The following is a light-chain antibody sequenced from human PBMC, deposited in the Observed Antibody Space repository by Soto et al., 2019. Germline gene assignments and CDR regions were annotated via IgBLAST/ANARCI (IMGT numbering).Light chain of an antibody. V-gene: IGKV3-20*01. CDR3: QQYLTSPIT. Sequence: EIVLTQSPGTLSLSPGERATLSCRASQTVANNYLAWYQQKPGQAPRLLIFDASSRATDIPDKFGGSGSGTDFTLTISRLEPEDFAVYYCQQYLTSPITFGEGTRLEIK. J-gene: IGKJ5*01. CDR1: QTVANNY. CDR2: DAS.